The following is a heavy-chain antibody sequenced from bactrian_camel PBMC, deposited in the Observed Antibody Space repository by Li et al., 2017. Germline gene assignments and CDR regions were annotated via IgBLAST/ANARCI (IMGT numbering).Heavy chain of an antibody. CDR1: GFTFSSSW. CDR2: INAGGGTT. CDR3: AEGRGSRGEHCYSLNY. Sequence: HVQLVESGGGLVQPGGSLRLSCVASGFTFSSSWMNWVRQAPGKGLEWVSAINAGGGTTYYADSVKGRFTISRDSAKNTVYLQMNNLQPEDTATYYCAEGRGSRGEHCYSLNYWGQGTQVTVS. V-gene: IGHV3S1*01. J-gene: IGHJ4*01. D-gene: IGHD6*01.